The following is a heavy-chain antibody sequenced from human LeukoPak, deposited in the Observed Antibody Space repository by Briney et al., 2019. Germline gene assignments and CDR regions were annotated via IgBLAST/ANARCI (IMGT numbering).Heavy chain of an antibody. CDR3: AKDGGEYYDILTGYYPRLYYMDV. D-gene: IGHD3-9*01. CDR2: ISGSGGST. J-gene: IGHJ6*03. Sequence: GGSLRLSCAASGFTFSSYAMSWVRQASGKGLEWVSVISGSGGSTYYADSVKGRFTISRDNSKNTLYLQMNSLRAEDTAVYYCAKDGGEYYDILTGYYPRLYYMDVWGKGTPVTISS. CDR1: GFTFSSYA. V-gene: IGHV3-23*01.